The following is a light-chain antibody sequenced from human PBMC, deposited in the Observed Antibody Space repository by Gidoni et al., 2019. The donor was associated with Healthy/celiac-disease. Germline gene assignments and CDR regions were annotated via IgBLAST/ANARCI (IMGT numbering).Light chain of an antibody. CDR1: QRISSY. V-gene: IGKV1-39*01. CDR3: QQSYSTPRT. J-gene: IGKJ1*01. CDR2: AAS. Sequence: DIQMTQSTSSLSASVGDRVTISGRASQRISSYLNWYQQKPGKAPKLLIYAASSWQSGVPSSFSGSGSGTDFTLTNSSLQLEEVATYYGQQSYSTPRTFGQGTKVEIK.